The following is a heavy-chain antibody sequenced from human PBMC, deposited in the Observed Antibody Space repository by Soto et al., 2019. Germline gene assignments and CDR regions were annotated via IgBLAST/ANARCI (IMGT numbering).Heavy chain of an antibody. CDR1: GGTFSSYA. D-gene: IGHD3-22*01. Sequence: SVKVSCKASGGTFSSYAISWVRQAPGQGLEWMGGIIPIFGTANYAQKFQGRVTTTADKSTSTAYMELSSLRSEDTAVYYCARKYSSGFRSWDNWFDPWGQGTLVTVSS. J-gene: IGHJ5*02. CDR2: IIPIFGTA. V-gene: IGHV1-69*06. CDR3: ARKYSSGFRSWDNWFDP.